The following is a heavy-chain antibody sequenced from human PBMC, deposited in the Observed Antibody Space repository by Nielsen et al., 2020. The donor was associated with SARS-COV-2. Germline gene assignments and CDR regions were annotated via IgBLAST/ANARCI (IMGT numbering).Heavy chain of an antibody. V-gene: IGHV3-74*01. CDR1: GFTFSSSW. D-gene: IGHD6-13*01. Sequence: GEFLKISCAASGFTFSSSWLHWVRQAPGKGLGWVSRIGSDESITNYVDSVKGRFTISRDNAKNTLYLQMNSLRAEDTAVYYCAREMGCSSRHFDYWGQVTLVTVSS. J-gene: IGHJ4*02. CDR3: AREMGCSSRHFDY. CDR2: IGSDESIT.